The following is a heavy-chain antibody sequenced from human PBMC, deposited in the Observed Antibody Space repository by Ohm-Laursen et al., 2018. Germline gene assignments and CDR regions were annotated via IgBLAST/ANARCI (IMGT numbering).Heavy chain of an antibody. V-gene: IGHV3-74*01. CDR3: ARSVSNSGYFRHDAFDL. CDR1: GFTFSNYW. D-gene: IGHD3-22*01. J-gene: IGHJ3*01. Sequence: SLRLSCAASGFTFSNYWMHWVRQAPGKGLVWVSRINSDGSSISYADSVKGRFTISRDNAKNTLDLQLTSLRVEDTAVYYCARSVSNSGYFRHDAFDLWGQGTMLIVSS. CDR2: INSDGSSI.